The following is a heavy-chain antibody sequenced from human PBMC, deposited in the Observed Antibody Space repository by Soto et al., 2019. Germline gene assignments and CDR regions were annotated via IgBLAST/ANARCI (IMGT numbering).Heavy chain of an antibody. CDR2: IYHSGST. Sequence: SETLSLTCAVSCGSISSSNWWSWVRQPPGKGLGWIGEIYHSGSTNYNPSLKSRVTISVDKSKNQFSLKLSSVTAADTAVYYCAREGSSSSGLHFDYWGQGTLVTVSS. CDR3: AREGSSSSGLHFDY. D-gene: IGHD6-6*01. CDR1: CGSISSSNW. J-gene: IGHJ4*02. V-gene: IGHV4-4*02.